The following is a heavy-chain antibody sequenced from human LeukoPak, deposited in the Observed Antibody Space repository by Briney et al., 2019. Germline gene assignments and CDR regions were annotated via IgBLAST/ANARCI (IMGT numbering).Heavy chain of an antibody. CDR3: ARGGSSGWYGDYFDY. Sequence: GGSLRLSCAASGFTFSSYEMNWVRQAPGKGLEWVSYISSSGSTIYYADSVKGRSTISRDNAKNSLYLQMNSLRAEDTAVYYCARGGSSGWYGDYFDYWGQGTLVTVSS. J-gene: IGHJ4*02. D-gene: IGHD6-19*01. V-gene: IGHV3-48*03. CDR2: ISSSGSTI. CDR1: GFTFSSYE.